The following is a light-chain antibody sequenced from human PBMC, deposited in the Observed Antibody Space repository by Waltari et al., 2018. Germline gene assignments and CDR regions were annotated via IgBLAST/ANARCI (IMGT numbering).Light chain of an antibody. V-gene: IGKV1-5*03. CDR3: QQYDSSRT. Sequence: DIQMTQSPSTLSASVGDRVTSTCRARQRISTWLAWYQQKPGKAPKLLIYKASSLESGVPSRFSGSGSGTEFTLTISSLQPDDFATYYCQQYDSSRTFGQGTKVEIK. CDR1: QRISTW. J-gene: IGKJ1*01. CDR2: KAS.